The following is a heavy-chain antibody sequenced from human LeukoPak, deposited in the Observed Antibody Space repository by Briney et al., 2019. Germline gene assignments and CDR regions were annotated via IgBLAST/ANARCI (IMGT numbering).Heavy chain of an antibody. V-gene: IGHV4-61*02. CDR2: IYTSGST. J-gene: IGHJ6*02. CDR3: ARDTATMGYYYGMDV. Sequence: SQTLSLTCTVSGGSISSGSYYWSWIRQPAGKGLEWIGRIYTSGSTNYNTSLKSRVTISVDMSKNQFSLKLSSVTAADTAVYYCARDTATMGYYYGMDVWGQGTTVTVSS. CDR1: GGSISSGSYY. D-gene: IGHD2-15*01.